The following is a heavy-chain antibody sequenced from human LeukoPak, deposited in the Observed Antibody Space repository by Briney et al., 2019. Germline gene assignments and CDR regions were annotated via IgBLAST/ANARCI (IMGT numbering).Heavy chain of an antibody. CDR3: ARAGIAMVSFDAFDI. D-gene: IGHD5-18*01. J-gene: IGHJ3*02. Sequence: SVKVSCKASGFTFTSSAVQWVRQARGQRLEWIGWIVVGSGNTNYAQKLQGRVTMTTDTSTSTAYMELRSLRSDDTAVYYCARAGIAMVSFDAFDIWGQGTMVTVSS. CDR1: GFTFTSSA. V-gene: IGHV1-58*01. CDR2: IVVGSGNT.